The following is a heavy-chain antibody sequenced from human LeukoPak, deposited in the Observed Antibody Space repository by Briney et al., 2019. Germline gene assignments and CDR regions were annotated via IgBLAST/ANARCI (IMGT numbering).Heavy chain of an antibody. D-gene: IGHD3-3*01. CDR3: AREHRFAGIGY. J-gene: IGHJ4*02. V-gene: IGHV4-31*11. Sequence: SETLSLTCAVSGGSISSGGYYWSWIRQHPGKGLEWIGYIYYSGSTYYNPSLKSRVTISVDTSKNQFSLKLSSVTAADTAVYYCAREHRFAGIGYWGQGTLVTVSS. CDR1: GGSISSGGYY. CDR2: IYYSGST.